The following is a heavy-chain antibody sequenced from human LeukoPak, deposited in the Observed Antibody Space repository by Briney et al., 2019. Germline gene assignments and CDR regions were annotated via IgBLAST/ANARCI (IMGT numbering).Heavy chain of an antibody. V-gene: IGHV3-7*01. CDR1: GFTFSSYW. Sequence: PGGSLRLSCAASGFTFSSYWMSWVRQAPGKGLEWVANIKQDGSEKYYVDSVKGRFTISRDNAKNSLYLQMNSLRAEDTAVYYCARGLLYCPSGVCYRSDAFDIWGQGTMVTVSS. CDR3: ARGLLYCPSGVCYRSDAFDI. CDR2: IKQDGSEK. D-gene: IGHD2-8*01. J-gene: IGHJ3*02.